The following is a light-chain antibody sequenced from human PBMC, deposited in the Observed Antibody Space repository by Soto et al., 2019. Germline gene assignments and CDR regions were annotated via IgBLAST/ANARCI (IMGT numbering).Light chain of an antibody. J-gene: IGLJ3*02. CDR2: EVR. CDR3: SSYTTTSTLV. Sequence: QSALTQPASVSGSPGQSITIACTGTNRDVGSYNLVSWYQQRPGEAPKLIISEVRNRPSGISYRFTGSKSGNTASLTISGLQAEDEADYYCSSYTTTSTLVFGGGTKLTV. CDR1: NRDVGSYNL. V-gene: IGLV2-14*01.